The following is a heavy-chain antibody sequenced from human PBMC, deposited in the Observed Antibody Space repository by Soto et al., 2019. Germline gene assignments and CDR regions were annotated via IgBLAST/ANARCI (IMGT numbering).Heavy chain of an antibody. CDR2: ISSSSSTI. V-gene: IGHV3-48*01. CDR1: GFTFSSYS. J-gene: IGHJ5*02. CDR3: ASPITMLRGVHRNWLDP. Sequence: GSLRLSCAASGFTFSSYSMNWVRQAPGKGLEWVSYISSSSSTIYYADSVKGRFTISRDNAKNSLYLQMNSLRAEDTAVYYCASPITMLRGVHRNWLDPWGQETLVTVSS. D-gene: IGHD3-10*01.